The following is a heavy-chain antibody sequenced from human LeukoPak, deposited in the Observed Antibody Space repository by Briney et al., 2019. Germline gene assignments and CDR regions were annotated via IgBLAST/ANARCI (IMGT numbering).Heavy chain of an antibody. CDR2: FDPEDGET. Sequence: ASVKVSCKVSGYTLTELSMHWVRQAPGKGLEWMGGFDPEDGETIYAQKFQGRVTMTEDTSTATAYMELSSLRSEDTAVYYCATDPRTDRCSSTSCYGGYWGQGTLVTVSS. CDR1: GYTLTELS. V-gene: IGHV1-24*01. D-gene: IGHD2-2*01. J-gene: IGHJ4*02. CDR3: ATDPRTDRCSSTSCYGGY.